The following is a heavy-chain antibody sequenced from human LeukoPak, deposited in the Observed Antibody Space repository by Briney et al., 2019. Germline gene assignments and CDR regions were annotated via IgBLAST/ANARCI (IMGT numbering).Heavy chain of an antibody. Sequence: GGSLRLSCAASGFTFSSYAMSWVRQAPGKGLGWVSAISGSGGSTYYADSVKGRFTISRDNSRNTLYLQMNSLRAEDTAVYYCAKVGDGYNFIPKWCFDYWGQGTLVTVSS. CDR1: GFTFSSYA. D-gene: IGHD5-24*01. V-gene: IGHV3-23*01. CDR2: ISGSGGST. CDR3: AKVGDGYNFIPKWCFDY. J-gene: IGHJ4*02.